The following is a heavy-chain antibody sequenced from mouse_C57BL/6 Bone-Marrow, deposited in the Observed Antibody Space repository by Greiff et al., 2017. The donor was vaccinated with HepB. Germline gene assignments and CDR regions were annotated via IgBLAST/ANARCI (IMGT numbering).Heavy chain of an antibody. CDR2: INPYNGGT. J-gene: IGHJ2*01. Sequence: VQLQQSGPVLVKPGASVKMSCKASGYTFTDYYMNWVKQSHGKGLEWIGVINPYNGGTSYNQKFKGKATLTVDKSSSTTDMELNSLTSEDSAVYYCAPITTVVAARGYWGQGTTLTVSS. CDR1: GYTFTDYY. V-gene: IGHV1-19*01. D-gene: IGHD1-1*01. CDR3: APITTVVAARGY.